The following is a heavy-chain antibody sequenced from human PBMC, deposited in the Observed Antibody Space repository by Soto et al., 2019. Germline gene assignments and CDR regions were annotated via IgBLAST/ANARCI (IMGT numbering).Heavy chain of an antibody. J-gene: IGHJ4*02. CDR1: GVTFTNYA. V-gene: IGHV1-18*01. CDR3: ARGWFGAVVYYFDY. Sequence: QVQLVQSGAELKKPGASVKVSCTASGVTFTNYAINWVRQAPGQGLEWVGWMNAYNGNTNYEQQLHVRLTMTADTSTSEDYTVLRSLRSDDTPVYYCARGWFGAVVYYFDYWGQGTLVTVSS. D-gene: IGHD3-10*01. CDR2: MNAYNGNT.